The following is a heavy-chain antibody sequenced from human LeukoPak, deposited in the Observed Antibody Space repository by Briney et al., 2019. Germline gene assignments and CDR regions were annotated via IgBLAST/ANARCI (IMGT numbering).Heavy chain of an antibody. CDR2: IYYSGST. J-gene: IGHJ3*02. V-gene: IGHV4-31*03. D-gene: IGHD3-22*01. Sequence: SETLCLTCTVSGGSISSGGYYWSWIRQHPGKGLEWIGYIYYSGSTYYNPSLKSRVTISVDTSKNQFSLKLSSVTAADTAVYYCARGSTMIVVATVAFDIWGQGTMVTVSS. CDR3: ARGSTMIVVATVAFDI. CDR1: GGSISSGGYY.